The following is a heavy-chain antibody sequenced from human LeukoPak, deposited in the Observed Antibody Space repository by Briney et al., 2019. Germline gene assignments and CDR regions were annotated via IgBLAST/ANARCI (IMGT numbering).Heavy chain of an antibody. J-gene: IGHJ4*02. CDR3: AKELEGGIVGVADY. Sequence: SVKVSCKASGGTFGSYAISWVRQAPGQGLEWMGGIIPIFGTANYAQKFQGRVTITADESTSTAYMELSSLRSEDTAVYYCAKELEGGIVGVADYWGQGTLVTVSS. D-gene: IGHD1-26*01. CDR2: IIPIFGTA. CDR1: GGTFGSYA. V-gene: IGHV1-69*13.